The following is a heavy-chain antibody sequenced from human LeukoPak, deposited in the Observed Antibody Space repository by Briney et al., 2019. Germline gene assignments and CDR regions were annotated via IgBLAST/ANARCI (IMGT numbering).Heavy chain of an antibody. Sequence: PSETLSLTCTVSGGSISSYYWSWIRQPAAKGLEWIGRIYTSGSTNYNPSLKSRVTMSVDTSKNQFSLKLSSVTAADTAVYYCARDDYYYDSSGYYSNWGQGTLVTVSS. D-gene: IGHD3-22*01. CDR2: IYTSGST. CDR3: ARDDYYYDSSGYYSN. J-gene: IGHJ4*02. V-gene: IGHV4-4*07. CDR1: GGSISSYY.